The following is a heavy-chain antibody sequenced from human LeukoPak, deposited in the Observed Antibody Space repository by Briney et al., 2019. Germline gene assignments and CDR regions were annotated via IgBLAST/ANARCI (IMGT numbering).Heavy chain of an antibody. D-gene: IGHD3-3*01. CDR1: GGSFSGYY. V-gene: IGHV4-34*01. CDR2: INHSGST. Sequence: PSESLSLTCAVYGGSFSGYYWSWIRQPPGKGLEWIGEINHSGSTNYNPSLKSRVTISVDTSKNQFSLKLSSVTAADTAVYYCARHAYYDFWSGSRLNAFDIWGQGTMVTVSS. J-gene: IGHJ3*02. CDR3: ARHAYYDFWSGSRLNAFDI.